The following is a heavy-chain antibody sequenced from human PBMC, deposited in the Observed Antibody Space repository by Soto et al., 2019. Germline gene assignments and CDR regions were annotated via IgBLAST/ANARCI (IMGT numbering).Heavy chain of an antibody. D-gene: IGHD3-22*01. J-gene: IGHJ4*02. CDR2: IYYSGST. CDR3: ARGRRHPYYYDSSGYYGY. V-gene: IGHV4-59*12. Sequence: PSETLSLTCTVSGFYISSYYWSWIRQPPGKGLEWIGYIYYSGSTNYNPSLKSRVTISVDTSKNQFSLKLSSVTAADTAVYYCARGRRHPYYYDSSGYYGYWGQGTLVT. CDR1: GFYISSYY.